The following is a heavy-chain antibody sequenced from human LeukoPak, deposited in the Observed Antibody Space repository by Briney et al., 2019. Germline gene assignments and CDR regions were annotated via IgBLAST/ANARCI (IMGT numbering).Heavy chain of an antibody. V-gene: IGHV3-30*18. J-gene: IGHJ4*02. CDR1: GFTFSSYG. Sequence: TGGSLRLSCAASGFTFSSYGMHWVRQAPGKGLEWVAVISYDESNKYYADSVKGRFTISGDNSKNTLYLQMNSLRAEDTAVYYCAKGLLCGGDCPGDYWGQGTLVTVSS. D-gene: IGHD2-21*02. CDR2: ISYDESNK. CDR3: AKGLLCGGDCPGDY.